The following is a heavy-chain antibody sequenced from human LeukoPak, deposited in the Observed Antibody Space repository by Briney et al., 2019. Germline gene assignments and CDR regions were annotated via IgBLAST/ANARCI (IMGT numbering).Heavy chain of an antibody. Sequence: ASVKVSCKASGYTFTSYGISWVRQAPGQGLEWMGWISAYNGNTNYAQKLQGRVTMSTGTSTSTAYMELRSLRSDDTAVYYCARLSGTTYYYYYMDIWGKGTTVTVSS. CDR1: GYTFTSYG. V-gene: IGHV1-18*01. D-gene: IGHD1-7*01. J-gene: IGHJ6*03. CDR3: ARLSGTTYYYYYMDI. CDR2: ISAYNGNT.